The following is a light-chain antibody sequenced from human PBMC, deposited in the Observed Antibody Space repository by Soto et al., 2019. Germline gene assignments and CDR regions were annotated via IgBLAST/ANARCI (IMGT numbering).Light chain of an antibody. J-gene: IGLJ1*01. CDR3: SAFTGSPHV. Sequence: QSVRTQPASVSGSPGQSITISCIGTSSDVGGDKYVSWYQQNPGKAPKLMICDVSNRPSGVSNRFSGSKSGNTASLTISGLQAEDEADSSCSAFTGSPHVFVTGTNLT. CDR1: SSDVGGDKY. CDR2: DVS. V-gene: IGLV2-14*01.